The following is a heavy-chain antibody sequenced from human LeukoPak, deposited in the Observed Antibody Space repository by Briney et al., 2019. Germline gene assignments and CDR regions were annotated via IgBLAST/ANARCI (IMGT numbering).Heavy chain of an antibody. CDR3: AKDGGSYSGLAFDI. Sequence: PGGSLRLSCAASEFTFSTYAMHWVRQAPGKGPEWGAVISRDGLDTYYADSVRGRFTISRDNSKNTLYLQMNSLRAEDTAVYYCAKDGGSYSGLAFDIWGQGTMVTVSS. V-gene: IGHV3-30*04. J-gene: IGHJ3*02. D-gene: IGHD1-26*01. CDR1: EFTFSTYA. CDR2: ISRDGLDT.